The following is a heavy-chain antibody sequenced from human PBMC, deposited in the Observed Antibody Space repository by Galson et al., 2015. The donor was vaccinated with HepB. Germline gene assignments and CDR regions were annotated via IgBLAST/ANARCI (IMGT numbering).Heavy chain of an antibody. J-gene: IGHJ6*02. CDR3: ARDYYGSAYGMDV. D-gene: IGHD3-10*01. CDR1: GFTFSSYW. V-gene: IGHV3-7*01. Sequence: SLRLSCAASGFTFSSYWMSWVRQAPGKGLEWVANIKQDGSEKYYVDSVKGRFTIPRDNAKNSLYLQMNSLRAEDTAVYYCARDYYGSAYGMDVWGQGTTVTVSS. CDR2: IKQDGSEK.